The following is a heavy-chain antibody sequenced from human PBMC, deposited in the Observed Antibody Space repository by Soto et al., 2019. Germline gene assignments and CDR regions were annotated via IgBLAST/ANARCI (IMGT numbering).Heavy chain of an antibody. D-gene: IGHD1-26*01. CDR3: ISFSGSYSGVVNWFDP. J-gene: IGHJ5*02. CDR1: GFTFSNAR. V-gene: IGHV3-15*07. CDR2: IKSKNDGGTT. Sequence: GGSLRLSCAASGFTFSNARMHWVRQAPGKGLEWVGRIKSKNDGGTTDYAAPVKGRFTISRDDSKNTLYLQMSSLNTEDTALYYWISFSGSYSGVVNWFDPWGQGTQVTVSS.